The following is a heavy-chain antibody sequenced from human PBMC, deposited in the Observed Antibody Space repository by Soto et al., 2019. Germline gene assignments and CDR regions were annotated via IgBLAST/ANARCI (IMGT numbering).Heavy chain of an antibody. Sequence: EVQLVESGGGLVQPGESLRLSCEGSGLSISGYWMHWVRQPSGKGLEWVSRINNDGSNTRYADSVKGRFTISRDNAKNTLYLEMNSLRAEDTAVYYCSRPYDFWTGYYLPGDVWGQGTLVTVSS. CDR3: SRPYDFWTGYYLPGDV. CDR1: GLSISGYW. J-gene: IGHJ4*02. V-gene: IGHV3-74*01. D-gene: IGHD3-3*01. CDR2: INNDGSNT.